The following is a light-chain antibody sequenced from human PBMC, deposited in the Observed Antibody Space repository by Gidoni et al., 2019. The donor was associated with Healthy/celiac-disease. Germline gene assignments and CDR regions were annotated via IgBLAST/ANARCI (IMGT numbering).Light chain of an antibody. V-gene: IGKV1-5*03. CDR3: QQYNSYSLT. Sequence: DIQMTQSPSTLSASVGARVTITCRASQSISIWLAWYQQKPGKAPKLLLYKASSFESGVPSRFSGSGSGTEFTLTISSLQPDDFATYYCQQYNSYSLTFGGGTKVEIK. J-gene: IGKJ4*01. CDR1: QSISIW. CDR2: KAS.